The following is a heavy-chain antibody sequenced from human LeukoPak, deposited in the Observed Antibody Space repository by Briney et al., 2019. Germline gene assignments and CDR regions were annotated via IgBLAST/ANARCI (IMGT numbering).Heavy chain of an antibody. CDR3: ARGERSDAFDI. Sequence: ASVKVSCKASGYTFTSYYMHWVRQAPGQGPEWMGIINPSGGSTSYAQKFQGRVTMTRDMSTSTVYMELSSLRSEDTAVYYCARGERSDAFDIWGQGTMVTVSS. V-gene: IGHV1-46*01. D-gene: IGHD1-1*01. CDR1: GYTFTSYY. CDR2: INPSGGST. J-gene: IGHJ3*02.